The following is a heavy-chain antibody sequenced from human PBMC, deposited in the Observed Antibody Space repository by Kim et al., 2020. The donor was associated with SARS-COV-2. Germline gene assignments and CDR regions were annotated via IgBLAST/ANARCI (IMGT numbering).Heavy chain of an antibody. Sequence: KYYVDSVKGRFTISRDNSKNTLYLQMNTLRAEDTAVYYCVRNAENNWFDLWGQGTLVTVSS. CDR3: VRNAENNWFDL. CDR2: K. J-gene: IGHJ5*02. V-gene: IGHV3-33*01.